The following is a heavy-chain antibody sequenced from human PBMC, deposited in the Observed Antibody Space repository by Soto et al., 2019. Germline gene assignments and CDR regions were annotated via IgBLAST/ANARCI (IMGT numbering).Heavy chain of an antibody. CDR3: ARAALPYANWYSDL. CDR2: IYSGGTT. J-gene: IGHJ2*01. D-gene: IGHD4-17*01. Sequence: EVQLVESGGGLVQPGGSLRLSCAASGFTVSSNYMSWVRQAPGKGLEWVSIIYSGGTTDYADSVKGRFTNSRDTSKNTLYLRVRILRAEDTAMYYCARAALPYANWYSDLWGRGTLVTVSS. CDR1: GFTVSSNY. V-gene: IGHV3-66*01.